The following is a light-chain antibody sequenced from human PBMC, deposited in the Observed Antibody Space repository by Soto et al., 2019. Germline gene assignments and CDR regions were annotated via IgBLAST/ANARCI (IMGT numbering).Light chain of an antibody. V-gene: IGKV3-20*01. CDR1: QSVSNSY. J-gene: IGKJ1*01. Sequence: ETVLTQSPGTLSLSPGERATLSCRASQSVSNSYLPWYQQKPCQAPRLLIYGASTRATGIPDRFSGGGSGTDFTLTINRLEPQDFAVYYCQQYVRSPPSWTFGQGTKVEI. CDR2: GAS. CDR3: QQYVRSPPSWT.